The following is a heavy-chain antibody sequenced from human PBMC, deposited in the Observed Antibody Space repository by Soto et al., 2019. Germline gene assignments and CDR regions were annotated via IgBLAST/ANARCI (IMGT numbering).Heavy chain of an antibody. CDR3: AKPNYYYGSGSYYNPYYYYGMDV. CDR2: ISFDGRKK. Sequence: GGSLRLSCAASGFTFSSHGMHWVRQAPGKGLEWVAVISFDGRKKYYADSVKGRFTISRDNSKNTLDLQMNSLRGEDTATYYCAKPNYYYGSGSYYNPYYYYGMDVWGQGTTVTVSS. D-gene: IGHD3-10*01. J-gene: IGHJ6*02. CDR1: GFTFSSHG. V-gene: IGHV3-30*18.